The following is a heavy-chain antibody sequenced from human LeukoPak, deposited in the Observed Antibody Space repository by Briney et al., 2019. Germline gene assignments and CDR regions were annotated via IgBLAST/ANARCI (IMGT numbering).Heavy chain of an antibody. CDR1: GFTFSSYG. V-gene: IGHV3-33*01. Sequence: GRSLRLSCAASGFTFSSYGIHWVRQAPGKGLEWVAVIWYDGSKTYYADSVKGRFTISRDDSKNTLYLQMNSLRAEDTAVYYCARDPSTDWYFDLWGRGTLVTVSS. J-gene: IGHJ2*01. CDR3: ARDPSTDWYFDL. D-gene: IGHD5/OR15-5a*01. CDR2: IWYDGSKT.